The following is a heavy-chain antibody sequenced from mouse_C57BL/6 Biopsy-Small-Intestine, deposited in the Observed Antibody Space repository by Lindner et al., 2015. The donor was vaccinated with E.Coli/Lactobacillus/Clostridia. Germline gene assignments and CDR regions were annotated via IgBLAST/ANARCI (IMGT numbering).Heavy chain of an antibody. CDR1: GYSITSDY. CDR2: ITYSGST. V-gene: IGHV3-8*01. J-gene: IGHJ4*01. CDR3: ARIYDGYYGAMDY. D-gene: IGHD2-3*01. Sequence: VQLQESGPGLAKPSQTLSLTCSVTGYSITSDYWSWIRKFPGKKLEYMGYITYSGSTYYAPSLKGRISINRDTSKNQYYLQLNSVTTEDTATYYCARIYDGYYGAMDYWGQGTSVTVSS.